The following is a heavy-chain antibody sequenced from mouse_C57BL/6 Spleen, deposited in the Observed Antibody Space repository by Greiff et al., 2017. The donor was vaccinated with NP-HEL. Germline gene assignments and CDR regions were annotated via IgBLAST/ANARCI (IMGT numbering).Heavy chain of an antibody. CDR3: ARYPFYYYGSPYFDY. CDR2: IYPRDGST. CDR1: GYTFTDHT. V-gene: IGHV1-78*01. D-gene: IGHD1-1*01. Sequence: QVQLKESDAELVKPGASVKISCKVSGYTFTDHTIHWMKQRPEQGLEWIGYIYPRDGSTKYNEKFKGKATLTADKSSSTAYMQLNSLTSEDSAVYFCARYPFYYYGSPYFDYWGQGTTLTVSS. J-gene: IGHJ2*01.